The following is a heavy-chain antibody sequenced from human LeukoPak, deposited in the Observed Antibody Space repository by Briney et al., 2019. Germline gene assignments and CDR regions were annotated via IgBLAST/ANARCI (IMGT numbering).Heavy chain of an antibody. CDR1: GGTFSSYA. V-gene: IGHV1-69*05. J-gene: IGHJ4*02. CDR3: ARESEYSSSSPFFDY. D-gene: IGHD6-6*01. Sequence: SVKVSCKASGGTFSSYAISWVRQAPGQGLEWMGGIIPIFGTANYAQKFQGRVTITTDGSTSTAYMDLSSLRSEDTAVYYCARESEYSSSSPFFDYWGQGTLVTVSS. CDR2: IIPIFGTA.